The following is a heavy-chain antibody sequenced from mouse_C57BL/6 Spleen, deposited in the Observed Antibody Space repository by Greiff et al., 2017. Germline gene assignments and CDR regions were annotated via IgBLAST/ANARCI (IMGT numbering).Heavy chain of an antibody. V-gene: IGHV1-81*01. CDR2: IYPRSGNT. D-gene: IGHD1-1*01. J-gene: IGHJ4*01. CDR1: GYTFTSYG. Sequence: QVQLQQSGAELARPGASVKLSCKASGYTFTSYGISWVKQRTGQGLEWIGEIYPRSGNTYYNEKFKGKATLTADKSSSTAYMELRSLKSEDSAVYFCARDYGSSIYYYAMDYWGQGTSVTVSA. CDR3: ARDYGSSIYYYAMDY.